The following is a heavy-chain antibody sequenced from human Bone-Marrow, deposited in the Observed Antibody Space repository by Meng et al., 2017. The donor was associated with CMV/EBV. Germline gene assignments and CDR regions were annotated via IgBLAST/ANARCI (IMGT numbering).Heavy chain of an antibody. J-gene: IGHJ4*02. CDR3: AKLSGRYDFWSGYYYDY. V-gene: IGHV3-9*01. CDR2: ISWNSGSI. CDR1: GFTFDDYA. Sequence: SLKISCAASGFTFDDYAMHWVRQAPGKGLEWVSGISWNSGSIGYADSVKGRFTISRDNAKNSLYLQMNSLRAEDTALYYCAKLSGRYDFWSGYYYDYWGQGTLVTVSS. D-gene: IGHD3-3*01.